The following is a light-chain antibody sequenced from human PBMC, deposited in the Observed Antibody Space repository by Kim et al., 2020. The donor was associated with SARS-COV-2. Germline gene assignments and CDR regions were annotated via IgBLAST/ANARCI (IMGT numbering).Light chain of an antibody. CDR2: SND. CDR3: VAWDDSLNGSV. J-gene: IGLJ3*02. Sequence: GQRVTISCSGSRTNIGSNVVNWYQQLPGTAPKLLMYSNDYRPSGVPDRFSGSKSGTSASLAISGLQSEDEADYYCVAWDDSLNGSVFGGGTQLTVL. V-gene: IGLV1-44*01. CDR1: RTNIGSNV.